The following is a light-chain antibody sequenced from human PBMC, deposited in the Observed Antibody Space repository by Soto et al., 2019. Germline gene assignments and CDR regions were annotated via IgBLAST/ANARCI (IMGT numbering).Light chain of an antibody. Sequence: EIVMTQSPATLSVSPGERATISCRASQSVSSNLAWYQQKPGQAPRFLIFHASARVTGIPARFSGSGSGTEVTLTIRSLQSEDFAVYYFQHYNNWPYTFGQGTKLEIK. CDR2: HAS. J-gene: IGKJ2*01. CDR1: QSVSSN. V-gene: IGKV3-15*01. CDR3: QHYNNWPYT.